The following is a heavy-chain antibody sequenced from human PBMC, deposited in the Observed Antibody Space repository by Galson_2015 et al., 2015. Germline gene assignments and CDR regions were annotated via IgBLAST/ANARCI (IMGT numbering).Heavy chain of an antibody. V-gene: IGHV4-31*03. CDR1: GGSISTGGYY. D-gene: IGHD1-1*01. Sequence: TLSLTCTVSGGSISTGGYYWSWIRQHPGKGLEWIGYIYSSGTTYYNPSLRSRVTLSVDTSKNQFSLKLTSVTAADTAVYYCALKTGNDWGQGTLVTVSS. J-gene: IGHJ4*02. CDR3: ALKTGND. CDR2: IYSSGTT.